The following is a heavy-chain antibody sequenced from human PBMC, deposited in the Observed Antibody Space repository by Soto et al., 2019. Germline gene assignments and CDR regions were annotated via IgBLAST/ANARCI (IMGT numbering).Heavy chain of an antibody. J-gene: IGHJ4*02. CDR3: AKDVEGGGHYRGAFDY. V-gene: IGHV3-23*01. D-gene: IGHD1-26*01. CDR1: GFTFSSYA. Sequence: EVQLLESGGGLVQPGGSLRLSCVASGFTFSSYAMSWVRQAPGKGLEWVAAISASGGATLYADSVKGRFTISRENPKNTLYLKMNSLRADDTAVYYCAKDVEGGGHYRGAFDYWGQGTLVTVSS. CDR2: ISASGGAT.